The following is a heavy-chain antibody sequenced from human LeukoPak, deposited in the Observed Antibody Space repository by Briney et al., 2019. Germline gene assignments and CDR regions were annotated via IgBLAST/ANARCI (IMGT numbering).Heavy chain of an antibody. CDR2: IRYDGSNK. D-gene: IGHD2-8*02. V-gene: IGHV3-30*02. CDR3: AKDLFQQTGDDY. CDR1: GFTFSSYG. J-gene: IGHJ4*02. Sequence: GGSLRLSCAASGFTFSSYGMHWARQAPGKGLEWVAFIRYDGSNKYYADSVKGRFTISRDNSKNTLYLQMNSLRAEDTAVYYCAKDLFQQTGDDYWGQGTLVTVSS.